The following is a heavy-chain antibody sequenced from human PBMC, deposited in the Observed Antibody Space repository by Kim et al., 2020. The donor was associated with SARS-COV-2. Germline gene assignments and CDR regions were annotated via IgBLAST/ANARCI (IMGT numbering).Heavy chain of an antibody. CDR3: ARGLRYYDILTGYQSNNWFDP. CDR1: GGSISSGGYY. Sequence: SETLSLTCTVSGGSISSGGYYWSWIRQHPGKGLEWIGYIYYSGSTYYNPSLKSRVTISVDTSKNQFSLKLSSVTAADTAVYYCARGLRYYDILTGYQSNNWFDPWGQGTLVTVSS. CDR2: IYYSGST. D-gene: IGHD3-9*01. V-gene: IGHV4-31*03. J-gene: IGHJ5*02.